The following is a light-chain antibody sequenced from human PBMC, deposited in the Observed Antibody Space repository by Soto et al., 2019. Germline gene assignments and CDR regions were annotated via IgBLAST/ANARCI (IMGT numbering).Light chain of an antibody. V-gene: IGKV1-39*01. CDR1: QTIIRY. CDR2: TAS. Sequence: DIQMTQSPSSLPASVGDRVTITCRASQTIIRYLNWYQQESGKAPKLMISTASSLRSGVPSRFNGSRSGTDVTLTISSLKHEDCATYYCQQRYSTTWTFGQGTKVDIK. J-gene: IGKJ1*01. CDR3: QQRYSTTWT.